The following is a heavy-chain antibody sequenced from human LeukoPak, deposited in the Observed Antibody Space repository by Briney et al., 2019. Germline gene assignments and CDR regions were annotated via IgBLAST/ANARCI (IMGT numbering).Heavy chain of an antibody. D-gene: IGHD2-15*01. CDR2: IYYSGST. J-gene: IGHJ4*02. Sequence: PSETLSLTCTVSGGSISSYYWSWLRQPPGKGLEWIGYIYYSGSTNYNPSLKSRVTISVDTSKNQFSLKLSSVTAADTAVYYCARSGGWGFNLFDYWGQGTLVTVSS. CDR1: GGSISSYY. CDR3: ARSGGWGFNLFDY. V-gene: IGHV4-59*01.